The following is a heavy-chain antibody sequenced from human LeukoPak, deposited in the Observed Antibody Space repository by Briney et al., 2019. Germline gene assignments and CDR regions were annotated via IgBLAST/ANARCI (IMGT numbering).Heavy chain of an antibody. V-gene: IGHV3-30*18. CDR2: ISYDGSNK. J-gene: IGHJ3*02. CDR3: AKNYYDSSGYSGTGAFDI. Sequence: PGRSLRLSCAASGFTFSSYGMHWVRQAPGKGLEWVAVISYDGSNKYYADSVKGRFTISRDNSKNTLYLQMNSLRAEDTAVYYCAKNYYDSSGYSGTGAFDIWGQGTMVTVSS. CDR1: GFTFSSYG. D-gene: IGHD3-22*01.